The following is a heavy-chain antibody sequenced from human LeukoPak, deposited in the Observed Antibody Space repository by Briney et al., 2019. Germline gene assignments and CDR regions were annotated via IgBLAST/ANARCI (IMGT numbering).Heavy chain of an antibody. CDR2: IYSGGST. CDR1: GFTVSSNY. J-gene: IGHJ4*02. Sequence: GGSLRLSCAASGFTVSSNYMSWVRQAPGKGLEWVSVIYSGGSTYYADSVKGRFTITRDNSKNTLYLQMNSLRLEDMALYYCAKPSGSGVDYWGRGTRVTVSS. D-gene: IGHD1-26*01. CDR3: AKPSGSGVDY. V-gene: IGHV3-66*04.